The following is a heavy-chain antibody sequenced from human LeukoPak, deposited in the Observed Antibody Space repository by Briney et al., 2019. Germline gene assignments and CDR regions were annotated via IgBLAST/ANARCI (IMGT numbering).Heavy chain of an antibody. J-gene: IGHJ4*02. D-gene: IGHD2-2*01. Sequence: GASVKVSCKASGYTFTGYYMHWVRQAPGQGLEWMGWINPNSGGTNYAQKFQGRVTMTRDTSISTAYMELSRLRSDDTAVYYCAREEIGYCSSTSCSSLGYWGQGTLVTVPS. CDR1: GYTFTGYY. CDR2: INPNSGGT. CDR3: AREEIGYCSSTSCSSLGY. V-gene: IGHV1-2*02.